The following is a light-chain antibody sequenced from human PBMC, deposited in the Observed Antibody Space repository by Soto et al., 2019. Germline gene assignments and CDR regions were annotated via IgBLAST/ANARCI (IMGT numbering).Light chain of an antibody. CDR2: DVS. Sequence: QSALTQPASVSGSPGQSITISCTGTSSDVGGYNYVSWYQQHPGKAPKLMIYDVSNRPSGVSNRFSGSKSGNTGSLTISGRQAEDEADYYCSSYTSSSTLDVFGTGTKLTVL. CDR1: SSDVGGYNY. J-gene: IGLJ1*01. CDR3: SSYTSSSTLDV. V-gene: IGLV2-14*01.